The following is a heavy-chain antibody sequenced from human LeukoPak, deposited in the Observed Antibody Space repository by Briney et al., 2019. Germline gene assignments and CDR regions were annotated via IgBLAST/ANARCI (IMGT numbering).Heavy chain of an antibody. CDR3: AKTYGDSVSGAFDI. CDR1: GFTFSSYA. V-gene: IGHV3-23*01. D-gene: IGHD4-17*01. CDR2: ISGSGGST. J-gene: IGHJ3*02. Sequence: GGSRRLSCAASGFTFSSYAMGWVRQAPGKGLKWVSAISGSGGSTYYADSVKGRFTISRDNSKNTLYLQMNSLRAEDTAVYYCAKTYGDSVSGAFDIWGQGTMVTVSS.